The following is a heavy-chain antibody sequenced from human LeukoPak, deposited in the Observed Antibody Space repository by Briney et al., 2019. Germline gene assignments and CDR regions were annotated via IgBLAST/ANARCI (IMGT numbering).Heavy chain of an antibody. CDR3: ARDRSGGIDY. D-gene: IGHD2-15*01. CDR2: ISCDGSNK. V-gene: IGHV3-30*04. CDR1: GFTFSSYA. Sequence: GGSLRLSCAASGFTFSSYAMHWVRQAPGKGLEWVAVISCDGSNKYYADSVKGRFTISRDNSKNTLYLQMNSLRAEDTAVYYCARDRSGGIDYWGQGTLVTVSS. J-gene: IGHJ4*02.